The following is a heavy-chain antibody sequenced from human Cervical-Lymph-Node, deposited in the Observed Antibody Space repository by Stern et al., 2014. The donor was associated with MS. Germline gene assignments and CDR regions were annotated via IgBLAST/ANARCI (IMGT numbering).Heavy chain of an antibody. CDR1: GFVFRSYA. Sequence: VQLVESGGGVVQPGRSLRLSCAASGFVFRSYALHWVRQALGKGLEWVALISYDGRDKYYTDSVKVRFTVSRDNSNNTVDLEMNSLRLEDTAVYYCAKGGSGSYLDWGQGSLVTVSS. CDR2: ISYDGRDK. J-gene: IGHJ4*02. CDR3: AKGGSGSYLD. D-gene: IGHD1-26*01. V-gene: IGHV3-30*04.